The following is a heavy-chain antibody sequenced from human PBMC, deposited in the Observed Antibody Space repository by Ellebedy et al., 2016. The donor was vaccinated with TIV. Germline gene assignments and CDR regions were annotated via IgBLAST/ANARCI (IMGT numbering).Heavy chain of an antibody. V-gene: IGHV4-59*01. J-gene: IGHJ6*02. CDR1: GGSISSYY. D-gene: IGHD6-13*01. Sequence: SETLSLTXTVSGGSISSYYWSWIRQPPGKGLEWIGYIYYSGSTNYNPSLKSRVTISVDTSKNQFSLKLSSVTAADTAVYYCARVRGIAAAGNGNYYYYGMDVWGQGTTVTVSS. CDR2: IYYSGST. CDR3: ARVRGIAAAGNGNYYYYGMDV.